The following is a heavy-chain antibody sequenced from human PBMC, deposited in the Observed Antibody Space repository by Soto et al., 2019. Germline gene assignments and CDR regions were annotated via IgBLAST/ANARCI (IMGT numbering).Heavy chain of an antibody. J-gene: IGHJ5*01. Sequence: SETLSLTCSVSGGSITSPIDYWGWIRRSPGKGLEWIGNIYYDGSTFYNPSLKSRVTISVDTSKRQFSLRLSTVTPADTAVYYCARRGGASWRNWFASWGHGTRVTVSS. D-gene: IGHD2-2*01. CDR1: GGSITSPIDY. V-gene: IGHV4-39*01. CDR3: ARRGGASWRNWFAS. CDR2: IYYDGST.